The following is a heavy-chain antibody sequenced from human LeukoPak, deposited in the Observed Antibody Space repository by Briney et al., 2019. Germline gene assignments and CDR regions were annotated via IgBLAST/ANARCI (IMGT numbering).Heavy chain of an antibody. CDR1: GFTFSSYA. D-gene: IGHD3-22*01. Sequence: GGSLRLSCAASGFTFSSYAIHWVRQAPGKGLEWVAVISFYGTDAFYAHSVKGRFTISRDNSKNTLYLQVNSLRAEDTAVYYCASPFNYYDSSGYHLFDYWGQGTLVTVSS. V-gene: IGHV3-30*04. CDR3: ASPFNYYDSSGYHLFDY. CDR2: ISFYGTDA. J-gene: IGHJ4*02.